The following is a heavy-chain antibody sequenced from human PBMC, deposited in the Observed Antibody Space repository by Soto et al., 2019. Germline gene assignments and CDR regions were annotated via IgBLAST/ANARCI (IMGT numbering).Heavy chain of an antibody. D-gene: IGHD3-3*01. CDR3: ARLYYDFWSGYSWGGGSNWFVP. J-gene: IGHJ5*02. Sequence: QVQLVQSGAEVKKPGASVKVSCKASGYTFTSYAMHWVRQAPGQRLEWMGWINAGNGNTKYSQKWQGRVTITRETSASTAYMELSSLRPEDTAVYYCARLYYDFWSGYSWGGGSNWFVPWGQGTLVTVSS. CDR2: INAGNGNT. CDR1: GYTFTSYA. V-gene: IGHV1-3*01.